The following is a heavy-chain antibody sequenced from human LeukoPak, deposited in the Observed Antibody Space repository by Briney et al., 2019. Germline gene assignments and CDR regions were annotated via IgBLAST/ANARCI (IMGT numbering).Heavy chain of an antibody. CDR1: GGSISSSSYY. CDR2: IYYSGST. D-gene: IGHD4-17*01. J-gene: IGHJ5*02. Sequence: PSETLSLTCTVSGGSISSSSYYWGWIRQPPGKGLEWIGSIYYSGSTYYNPSLKSRVTISVDTSKNQFSLKLSSVAAADTAVYYCASSRGYGDYVWFDPWGQGTLVTVSS. V-gene: IGHV4-39*01. CDR3: ASSRGYGDYVWFDP.